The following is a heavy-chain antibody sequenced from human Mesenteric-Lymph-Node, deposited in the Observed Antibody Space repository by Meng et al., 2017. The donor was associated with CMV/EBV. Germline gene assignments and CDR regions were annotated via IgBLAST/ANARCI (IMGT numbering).Heavy chain of an antibody. CDR3: ARGRYGSGSYNDY. J-gene: IGHJ4*02. Sequence: SETLSLTCAVYGGSFSGYYWSWIRQPPGKGLEWIGEISHSGSTNYNPSLKSRVTFSVDTSKNQFSLKLSSMTAADTAVYYCARGRYGSGSYNDYWGQGTLVTVSS. CDR1: GGSFSGYY. V-gene: IGHV4-34*01. CDR2: ISHSGST. D-gene: IGHD3-10*01.